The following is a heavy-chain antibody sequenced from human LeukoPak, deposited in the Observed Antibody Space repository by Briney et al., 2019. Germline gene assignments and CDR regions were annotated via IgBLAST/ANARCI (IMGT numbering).Heavy chain of an antibody. D-gene: IGHD6-19*01. V-gene: IGHV1-2*02. CDR2: INPNSGGT. CDR3: ARVVFYSSGSKSNRVDY. J-gene: IGHJ4*02. Sequence: ASVKVSCKASGYTFTGYHMHWVRQAPGQGLEWMGWINPNSGGTNYAQKFQGRVTMTRDTSISTAYMELSRLRSDDTAVYYCARVVFYSSGSKSNRVDYWGQGTLVTVSS. CDR1: GYTFTGYH.